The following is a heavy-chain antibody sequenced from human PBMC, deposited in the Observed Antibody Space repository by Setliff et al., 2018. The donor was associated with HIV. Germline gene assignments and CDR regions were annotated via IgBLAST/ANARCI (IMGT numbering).Heavy chain of an antibody. CDR3: ARGLPATNGVWIDY. D-gene: IGHD2-8*01. J-gene: IGHJ4*02. V-gene: IGHV4-4*07. CDR2: VYLSGGT. Sequence: SETLSLTCTVSGGSLSTYYWSWIRQPAGEGLEYIGHVYLSGGTNSNPSLKSRVTMSSDTSKNQFSLNLNSVTAADTAVYYCARGLPATNGVWIDYWGQGTLVTVSS. CDR1: GGSLSTYY.